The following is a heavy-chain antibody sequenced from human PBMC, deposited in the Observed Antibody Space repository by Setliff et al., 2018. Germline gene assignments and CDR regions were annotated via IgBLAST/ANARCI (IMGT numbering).Heavy chain of an antibody. D-gene: IGHD3-22*01. CDR3: ARGREIAVV. CDR2: IKQDGSDQ. V-gene: IGHV3-7*03. J-gene: IGHJ4*02. Sequence: GSLRLSCAASGFTFNNFWMSWVRQAPGKGLEWVANIKQDGSDQYYVDSVKGRFTISRDNAKNSLNLQMTSLRAEDTAVYYCARGREIAVVWGQGTLVTVSS. CDR1: GFTFNNFW.